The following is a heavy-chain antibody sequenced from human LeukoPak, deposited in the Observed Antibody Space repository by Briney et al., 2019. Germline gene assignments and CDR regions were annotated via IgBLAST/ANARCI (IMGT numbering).Heavy chain of an antibody. D-gene: IGHD3-22*01. CDR2: ISGSGRST. V-gene: IGHV3-23*01. J-gene: IGHJ6*03. Sequence: GGSLRLSCAASGFTLSSYWMTWVRQAPGKGLEWVSAISGSGRSTYYADSVKGRFTISRGNSKNTLYLQMNSLRAEDTAVYYCAKNARSTLFLQGSYYYHYMDVWGKGTTVTISS. CDR1: GFTLSSYW. CDR3: AKNARSTLFLQGSYYYHYMDV.